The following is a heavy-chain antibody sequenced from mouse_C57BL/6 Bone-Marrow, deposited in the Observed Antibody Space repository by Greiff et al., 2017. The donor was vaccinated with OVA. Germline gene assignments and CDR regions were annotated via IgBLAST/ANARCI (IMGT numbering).Heavy chain of an antibody. Sequence: QVQLKESGAELARPGASVTMSCKASGYTFTSYTMHWVKQRPGQGLEWIGYINPSSGYTKYNQKFKDKATLTADKSSSTAYMQLSSLTSEDSAVYYCAREDGNWFAYWGQGTLVTVSA. V-gene: IGHV1-4*01. CDR3: AREDGNWFAY. CDR2: INPSSGYT. J-gene: IGHJ3*01. CDR1: GYTFTSYT. D-gene: IGHD2-1*01.